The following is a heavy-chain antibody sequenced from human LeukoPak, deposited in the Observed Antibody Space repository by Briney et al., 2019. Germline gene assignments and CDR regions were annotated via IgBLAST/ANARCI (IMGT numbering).Heavy chain of an antibody. CDR2: INHSGST. V-gene: IGHV4-34*01. J-gene: IGHJ4*02. D-gene: IGHD2-2*01. Sequence: SETLSLTCAVYGGSFSGYYWSWIRQPPGKGLEWIGEINHSGSTNYNPSLKSRVTISVDTSKNQFSLKLSSVTAADTAVYYCARGLKYCSSTSCYLSDYWGQGTLVTVSS. CDR3: ARGLKYCSSTSCYLSDY. CDR1: GGSFSGYY.